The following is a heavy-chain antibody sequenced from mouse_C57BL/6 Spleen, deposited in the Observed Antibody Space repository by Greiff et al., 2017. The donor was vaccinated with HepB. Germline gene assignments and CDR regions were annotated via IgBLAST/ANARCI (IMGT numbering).Heavy chain of an antibody. CDR2: IDPSDSYT. Sequence: QVQLQQPGAELVKPGASVKLSCKASGYTFTSYWMQWVKQRPGQGLEWIGEIDPSDSYTNYYQKFKGKATLTVDTSSSTAYMQLSSLTSEDSAVYYCARKEETPRYYFDYWGQGTTLTVSS. V-gene: IGHV1-50*01. CDR3: ARKEETPRYYFDY. J-gene: IGHJ2*01. CDR1: GYTFTSYW.